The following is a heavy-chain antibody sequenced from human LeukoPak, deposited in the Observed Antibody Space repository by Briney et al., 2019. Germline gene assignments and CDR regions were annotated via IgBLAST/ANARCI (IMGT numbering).Heavy chain of an antibody. Sequence: ASETLSLTCTVSGGSIGTSNYYWGWIRQPPGKGLEWIGSLFYSGNTYCNPSLKSRVTISVDTSKNQFSLKLSSVTAADTAVYYCARQKWEQQGRDYYFNGLDVWGPGTTVIVSS. D-gene: IGHD1/OR15-1a*01. J-gene: IGHJ6*02. CDR2: LFYSGNT. CDR1: GGSIGTSNYY. CDR3: ARQKWEQQGRDYYFNGLDV. V-gene: IGHV4-39*07.